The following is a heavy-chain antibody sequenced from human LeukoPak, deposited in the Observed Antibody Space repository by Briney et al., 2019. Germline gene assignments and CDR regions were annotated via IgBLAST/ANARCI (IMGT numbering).Heavy chain of an antibody. CDR2: LSASGSIT. D-gene: IGHD1-1*01. Sequence: GGSLRLSCIASGFTFRDLATNWVRQAPGKGLEWVSTLSASGSITYYADSVKGRFTISRDDSKNMLYLQMSSLRVDDTAVYYCAYLGLSSDWNDVPGPPIDHWGQSMLVSVSS. J-gene: IGHJ4*02. V-gene: IGHV3-23*01. CDR1: GFTFRDLA. CDR3: AYLGLSSDWNDVPGPPIDH.